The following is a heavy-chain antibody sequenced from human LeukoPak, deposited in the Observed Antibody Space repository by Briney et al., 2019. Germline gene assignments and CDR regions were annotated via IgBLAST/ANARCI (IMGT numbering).Heavy chain of an antibody. D-gene: IGHD2-2*01. Sequence: PSETLSLTCAVYGGSFSGYYWSWIRQPPGKGLEWIGEINHSGSTNYNPSLKSRVTISVDTSKNQLSLKLSSVTAADTAVYYCARQERSVVPAAGGAFDIWGQGTMVTVSS. CDR3: ARQERSVVPAAGGAFDI. CDR2: INHSGST. CDR1: GGSFSGYY. V-gene: IGHV4-34*01. J-gene: IGHJ3*02.